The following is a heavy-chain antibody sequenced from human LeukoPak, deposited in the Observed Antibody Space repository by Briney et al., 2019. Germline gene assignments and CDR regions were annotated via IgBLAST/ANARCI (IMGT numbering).Heavy chain of an antibody. CDR1: RYTFTSNY. D-gene: IGHD5-24*01. CDR3: ARVVGDGYHRGYMDV. V-gene: IGHV1-46*01. J-gene: IGHJ6*03. CDR2: ISPSGGST. Sequence: ASVKVSCKAFRYTFTSNYMHWVRQAPGERPEWMGVISPSGGSTTYAQKFQGRVTITADESTSTAYMQLSSLRSEDTAVYYCARVVGDGYHRGYMDVWGKGTTVTISS.